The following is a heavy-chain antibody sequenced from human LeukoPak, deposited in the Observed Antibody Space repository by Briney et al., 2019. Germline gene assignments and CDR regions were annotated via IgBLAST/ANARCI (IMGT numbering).Heavy chain of an antibody. CDR1: GFTFSSYS. V-gene: IGHV3-21*01. J-gene: IGHJ3*02. D-gene: IGHD4-17*01. CDR3: ARRLRIDAFDI. CDR2: ISSSSSYI. Sequence: GGSLRLSCAASGFTFSSYSMNWVRQAPGKGLEWVSSISSSSSYIYYADSVKGRFTISRDNAKNSLYLQMNSLRAEDTAVYCCARRLRIDAFDIWGQGTMVTVSS.